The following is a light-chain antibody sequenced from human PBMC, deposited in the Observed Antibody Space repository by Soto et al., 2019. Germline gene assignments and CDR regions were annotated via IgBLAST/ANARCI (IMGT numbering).Light chain of an antibody. CDR3: QQYDNLPT. Sequence: DIQMTQSPSSLSASVGDRVTITCQASQDISNYLNWYQQKPGKAPKLLIYDASNLETGVPSRFSGSVSVTDFTFTISRLHPEDISTYYCQQYDNLPTFGQGTKLEIK. CDR1: QDISNY. V-gene: IGKV1-33*01. J-gene: IGKJ2*01. CDR2: DAS.